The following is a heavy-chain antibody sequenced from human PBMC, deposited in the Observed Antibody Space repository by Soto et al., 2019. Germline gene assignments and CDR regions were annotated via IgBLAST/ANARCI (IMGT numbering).Heavy chain of an antibody. Sequence: PSETLSLACTVSGGSIRSYYWGWIRQPPGKGLEWIGSIFYSGSTYYNPSLKSRVTISVETSKNQFSLNLSSVIAADTAVYYCVRRINPWGQGTLVTVSS. J-gene: IGHJ5*02. CDR2: IFYSGST. CDR1: GGSIRSYY. V-gene: IGHV4-39*07. CDR3: VRRINP.